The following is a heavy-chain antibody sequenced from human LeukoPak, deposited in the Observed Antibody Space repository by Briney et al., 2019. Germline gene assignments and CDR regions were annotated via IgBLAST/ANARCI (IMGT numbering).Heavy chain of an antibody. D-gene: IGHD7-27*01. V-gene: IGHV4-30-4*01. CDR1: GGSISSGDYY. CDR3: ARVLKGLGIRTFDY. CDR2: IYYSGST. J-gene: IGHJ4*02. Sequence: SETLSLTCTVSGGSISSGDYYWSWIRQPPGKGLEWIGYIYYSGSTYYYPSLKSRVTISVDTSKNQFSLKLSSVTAADTAVYYCARVLKGLGIRTFDYWGQGTLVTVSS.